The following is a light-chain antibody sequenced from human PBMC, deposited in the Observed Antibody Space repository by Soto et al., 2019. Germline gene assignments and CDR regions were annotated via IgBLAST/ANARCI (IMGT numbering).Light chain of an antibody. Sequence: QSALTQPASVSGSPGQSITISCTGTSSDVGSYNLVSWYQQHPGKAPKLMIYEGSKRPSGVSNRFSGSKSGNTASLTISGLQAKDEADSYCCSYAGRGVYGGGTQLTVL. CDR3: CSYAGRGV. V-gene: IGLV2-23*01. CDR2: EGS. CDR1: SSDVGSYNL. J-gene: IGLJ2*01.